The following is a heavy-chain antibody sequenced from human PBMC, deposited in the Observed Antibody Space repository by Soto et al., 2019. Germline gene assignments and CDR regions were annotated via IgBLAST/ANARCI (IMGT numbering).Heavy chain of an antibody. J-gene: IGHJ3*02. CDR2: IYYSGST. V-gene: IGHV4-30-4*01. D-gene: IGHD1-26*01. CDR1: GGSISSGDYY. Sequence: LSLTCTVSGGSISSGDYYWSWIRQPPGKGLGWIGYIYYSGSTYYNPSLKSRVTISVDTSKNQFSLKLSSVTAADTAVYYCARGVGLLGAFDIWGQGTMVTVSS. CDR3: ARGVGLLGAFDI.